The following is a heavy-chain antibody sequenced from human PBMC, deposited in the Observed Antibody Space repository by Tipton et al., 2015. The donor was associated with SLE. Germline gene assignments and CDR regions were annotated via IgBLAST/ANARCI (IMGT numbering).Heavy chain of an antibody. D-gene: IGHD2-15*01. V-gene: IGHV4-39*07. CDR1: GGSISSSSYY. CDR3: ARAKVAANDAGIDY. CDR2: IYYSGST. J-gene: IGHJ4*02. Sequence: TLSLTCTVSGGSISSSSYYWGWIRQPPGKGLEWIGSIYYSGSTNYNPSLKSRVNISVDTSKNQFSLKLSSVTAADTAVYYCARAKVAANDAGIDYWGQGTLVTVSS.